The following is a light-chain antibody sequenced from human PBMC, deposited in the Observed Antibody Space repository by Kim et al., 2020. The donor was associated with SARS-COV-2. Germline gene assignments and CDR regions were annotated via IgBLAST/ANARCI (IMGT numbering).Light chain of an antibody. V-gene: IGLV1-47*01. J-gene: IGLJ2*01. CDR2: RNN. CDR3: AAWDDSLSGHVI. CDR1: TSNIGTNY. Sequence: HRVTIACSGSTSNIGTNYVSWYQKVPGTSPKLLIYRNNQRPSGVPDRFSGSKSDTSASLAISGLRSEDEGDYYCAAWDDSLSGHVIFGGGTQLTVL.